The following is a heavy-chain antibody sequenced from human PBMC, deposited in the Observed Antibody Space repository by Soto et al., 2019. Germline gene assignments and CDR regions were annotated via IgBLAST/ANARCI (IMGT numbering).Heavy chain of an antibody. D-gene: IGHD6-6*01. V-gene: IGHV3-23*01. CDR1: GFTFSSYA. J-gene: IGHJ6*02. Sequence: EVQLLESGGGLVQPGGSLRLSCAASGFTFSSYAMSWVRQAPGKGLEWVSAISGSGGSTYYADSVKGRFTISRDNSKNTLYLQMNSLRAEDTAVYYCAKNLFRAARISSPYYYYGMDVWGQGTTVTVSS. CDR2: ISGSGGST. CDR3: AKNLFRAARISSPYYYYGMDV.